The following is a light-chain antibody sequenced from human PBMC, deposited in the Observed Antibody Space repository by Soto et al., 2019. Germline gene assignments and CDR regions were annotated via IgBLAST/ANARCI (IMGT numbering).Light chain of an antibody. CDR3: AAWDDSLSSPV. J-gene: IGLJ2*01. Sequence: QSVLTQPPSASGTPGQRVTISCSGSSSNIGSNYVYWYQHLPGTAPKLLIYSNVQRPSGVPDRFSGSKSGTSASLAISGLRSEDEADYYCAAWDDSLSSPVFGGGTKVTVL. CDR1: SSNIGSNY. CDR2: SNV. V-gene: IGLV1-47*02.